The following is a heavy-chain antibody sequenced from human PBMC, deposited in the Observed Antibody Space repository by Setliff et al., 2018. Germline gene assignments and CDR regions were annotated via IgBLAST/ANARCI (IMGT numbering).Heavy chain of an antibody. Sequence: GGSLRLSCAASGFSLSSYWMSWVRQAPGKGLEWVANIKQDGSEKYYVDSVKGRFTISRDNARNSLYLQMNSLRAEDTAVYFCGRWLQWVDYWGQGALVTV. D-gene: IGHD5-18*01. CDR1: GFSLSSYW. J-gene: IGHJ4*02. CDR3: GRWLQWVDY. CDR2: IKQDGSEK. V-gene: IGHV3-7*01.